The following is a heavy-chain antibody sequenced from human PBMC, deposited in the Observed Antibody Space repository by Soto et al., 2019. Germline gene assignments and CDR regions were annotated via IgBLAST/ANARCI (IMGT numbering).Heavy chain of an antibody. J-gene: IGHJ5*02. Sequence: QVQLVQSGAEVKKPGASVKVSCKTFGYSFTVYGISWVRQAPGQGLEWMGWMSTYTGDTNYARKLRGRVTMTTDITTSTASRALSSLTYDDTAVYYGATDPGGGTGFDPWGQGTPVIVST. V-gene: IGHV1-18*01. CDR1: GYSFTVYG. CDR2: MSTYTGDT. D-gene: IGHD1-1*01. CDR3: ATDPGGGTGFDP.